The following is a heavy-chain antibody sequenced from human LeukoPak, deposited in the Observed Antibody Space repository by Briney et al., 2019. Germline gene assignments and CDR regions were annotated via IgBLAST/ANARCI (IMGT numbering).Heavy chain of an antibody. V-gene: IGHV4-4*07. CDR1: GGSISNYY. J-gene: IGHJ6*02. CDR3: TRDPGHYGVDV. Sequence: SKTLSLTCTVSGGSISNYYWSWIRKPAGKGLEWLGRIFASGTTHDNPSLKSRVTVSVDTSKNQFSLRLTSVTAADTAVYYCTRDPGHYGVDVWGQGTTVTVSS. CDR2: IFASGTT.